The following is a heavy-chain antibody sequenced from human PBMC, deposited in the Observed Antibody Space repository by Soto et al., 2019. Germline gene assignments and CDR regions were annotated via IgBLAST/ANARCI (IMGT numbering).Heavy chain of an antibody. CDR1: GGSISSYC. Sequence: PSETLSLTCTVSGGSISSYCWSWIRQPPGKGLEWIGYIYYSGSTNYNPSLKSRVTISVDTSKNQFSLKLSSVTAADTAVYYCARRYGGTFDYWGQGTLVTSPQ. V-gene: IGHV4-59*08. J-gene: IGHJ4*02. CDR3: ARRYGGTFDY. CDR2: IYYSGST. D-gene: IGHD2-15*01.